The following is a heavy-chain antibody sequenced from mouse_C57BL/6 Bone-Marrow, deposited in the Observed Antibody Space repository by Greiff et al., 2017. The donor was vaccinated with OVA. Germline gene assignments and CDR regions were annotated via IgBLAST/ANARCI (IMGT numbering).Heavy chain of an antibody. V-gene: IGHV5-12*01. CDR2: ISNGGGST. D-gene: IGHD4-1*02. Sequence: EVQLVEPGGGLVQPGGSLKLSCAASGFTFSDYYMYWVRQTPEQRLEWVAYISNGGGSTYYPDTVKGRFTISRDKAKNTLYLQMSRLKSEDTAMDDCARSTGTDAMDYWGQGTSVTVSS. CDR3: ARSTGTDAMDY. CDR1: GFTFSDYY. J-gene: IGHJ4*01.